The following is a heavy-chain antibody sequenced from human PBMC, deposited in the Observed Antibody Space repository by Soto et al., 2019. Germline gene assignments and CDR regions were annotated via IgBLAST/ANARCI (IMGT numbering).Heavy chain of an antibody. CDR2: ISGSGGST. D-gene: IGHD6-19*01. CDR1: GFTFSSYS. CDR3: AKGKSGWSAPRGSYYFDY. V-gene: IGHV3-23*01. J-gene: IGHJ4*02. Sequence: PGGSLRLSCGASGFTFSSYSMNWVRQAPGKGLEWVSAISGSGGSTYYADSVKGRFTISRDNSKNTLYLQMNSLRAEDTAVYYCAKGKSGWSAPRGSYYFDYWGQGTLVTVSS.